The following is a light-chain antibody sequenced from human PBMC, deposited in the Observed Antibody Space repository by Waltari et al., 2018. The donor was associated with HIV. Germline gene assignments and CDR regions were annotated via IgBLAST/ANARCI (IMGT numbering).Light chain of an antibody. J-gene: IGLJ2*01. Sequence: SYVLTQPPSVSVAPGKTARITCGGNNIGSKSVHWYQQKPGQAPVLVIYYDSDRPSGIPERFSGSNSGNTATLTISRVEAGDEADYYCQVWAENVVFGGGTKLTVL. V-gene: IGLV3-21*01. CDR2: YDS. CDR1: NIGSKS. CDR3: QVWAENVV.